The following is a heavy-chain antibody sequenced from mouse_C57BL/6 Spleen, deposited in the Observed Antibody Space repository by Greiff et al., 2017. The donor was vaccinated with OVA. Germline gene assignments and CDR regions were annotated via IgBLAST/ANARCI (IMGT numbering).Heavy chain of an antibody. V-gene: IGHV5-9-1*02. Sequence: EVKVVESGEGLVKPGGSLKLSCAASGFTFSSYAMSWVRQTPEKRLEWVAYISSGGDYIYYADTVKGRFTISRDNARNTLYLQMSSLKSEDTAMYYCTRDLSLGAMDYWGQGTSVTVSS. CDR2: ISSGGDYI. CDR1: GFTFSSYA. J-gene: IGHJ4*01. CDR3: TRDLSLGAMDY.